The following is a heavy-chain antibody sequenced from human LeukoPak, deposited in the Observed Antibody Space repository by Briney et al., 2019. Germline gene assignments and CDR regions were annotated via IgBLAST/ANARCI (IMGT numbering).Heavy chain of an antibody. CDR1: GFTFSDYY. CDR3: ARDRVGGSYVFDI. CDR2: ISDSSGYT. V-gene: IGHV3-11*06. J-gene: IGHJ3*02. Sequence: PGGSLRLSCAASGFTFSDYYMSWIRQAPGKGLEWVSYISDSSGYTKDADSVKVRFTISRDNAKKSLYLQMNSLRAEDTAVYYCARDRVGGSYVFDIWGQGTMVTVSS. D-gene: IGHD1-26*01.